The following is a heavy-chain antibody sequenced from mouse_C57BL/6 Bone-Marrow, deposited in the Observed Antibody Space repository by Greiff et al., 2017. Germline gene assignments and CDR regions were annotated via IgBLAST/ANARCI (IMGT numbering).Heavy chain of an antibody. Sequence: EVQGVESGGDLVKPAGSLKLSCAASGFTFSSYGMSWVRQTPDKRLEWVATISSGGSYTYYPDSVKGRFTISRDNAKNTLYLQMSSLKSEDTAMYYCARRGIYYGSRVLDYWGQGTTLTVSS. CDR1: GFTFSSYG. CDR3: ARRGIYYGSRVLDY. V-gene: IGHV5-6*01. D-gene: IGHD1-1*01. CDR2: ISSGGSYT. J-gene: IGHJ2*01.